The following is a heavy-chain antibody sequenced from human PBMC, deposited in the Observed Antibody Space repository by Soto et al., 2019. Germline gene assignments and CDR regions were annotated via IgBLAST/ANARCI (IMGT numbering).Heavy chain of an antibody. J-gene: IGHJ4*02. V-gene: IGHV1-69*12. CDR2: IIPIFGTA. CDR3: ARDPEFAYCGGDCSSPLEY. D-gene: IGHD2-21*02. CDR1: GGTFSSYA. Sequence: QVQLVQSGAEVKKPGSSVKVSCKASGGTFSSYAISWVRQAPGQGLEWMGGIIPIFGTANYAQKFQGRVTITADESTSTAYMELSSLRSEDTAVYYCARDPEFAYCGGDCSSPLEYWGQGTLVTVSS.